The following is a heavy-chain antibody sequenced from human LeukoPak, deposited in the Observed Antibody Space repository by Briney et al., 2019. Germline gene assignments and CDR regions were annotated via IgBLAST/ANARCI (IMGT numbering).Heavy chain of an antibody. CDR3: ARVLYCGGGSCSATGNYYYYYGMDV. CDR1: GYTFTGYY. Sequence: GASVKVSCKASGYTFTGYYMHWVRQAPGQGLEWMGWINPNSGGTNYAQKFQGRVTMTRDTSISTAYMELSRLRSDDTAVYYCARVLYCGGGSCSATGNYYYYYGMDVWGQGTTVTVSS. CDR2: INPNSGGT. D-gene: IGHD2-15*01. V-gene: IGHV1-2*02. J-gene: IGHJ6*02.